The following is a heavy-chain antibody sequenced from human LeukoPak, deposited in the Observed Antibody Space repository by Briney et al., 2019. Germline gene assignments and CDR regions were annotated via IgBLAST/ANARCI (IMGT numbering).Heavy chain of an antibody. D-gene: IGHD6-19*01. CDR3: ARGNSSGWYPAADY. V-gene: IGHV4-59*08. J-gene: IGHJ4*02. CDR1: GGSISSYY. CDR2: IYYSGST. Sequence: PSETLSLTCTVSGGSISSYYWSWIRQPPGKGLEWIGYIYYSGSTNYNPSLKSRVTISVDTSKNQFSLKLSSVTAADTAVYYCARGNSSGWYPAADYWGQGTLVTVSS.